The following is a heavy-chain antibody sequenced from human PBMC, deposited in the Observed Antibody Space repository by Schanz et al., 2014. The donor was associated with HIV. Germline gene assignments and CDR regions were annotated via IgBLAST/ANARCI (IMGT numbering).Heavy chain of an antibody. D-gene: IGHD6-13*01. CDR1: GFTFDGYA. V-gene: IGHV3-9*01. J-gene: IGHJ4*02. Sequence: VQLVESGGALVQPGRSLRLSCAASGFTFDGYAMHWVRQAPGKGLEWVSGISWNSGSIGYADSVKGRFTISRDNAKNSLYLQMNSLRAEDTALYYCAKDFYFRPGRAAAVSFFDYWGQGTLVTVSS. CDR2: ISWNSGSI. CDR3: AKDFYFRPGRAAAVSFFDY.